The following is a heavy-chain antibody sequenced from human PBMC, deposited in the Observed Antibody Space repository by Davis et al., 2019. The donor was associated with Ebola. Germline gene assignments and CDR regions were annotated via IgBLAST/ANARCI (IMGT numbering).Heavy chain of an antibody. Sequence: MPSETLSLTCTVSGGSISSYYWSWIRQPPGKGLEWIGYIYHNGNAYYNPSLKSRVTLSLDTSKNQFSLKLSSVTAADTAVYYCARGRPSTVTTDYYAMDVWGKGTTVTVSS. J-gene: IGHJ6*04. CDR3: ARGRPSTVTTDYYAMDV. V-gene: IGHV4-30-4*01. CDR2: IYHNGNA. CDR1: GGSISSYY. D-gene: IGHD4-17*01.